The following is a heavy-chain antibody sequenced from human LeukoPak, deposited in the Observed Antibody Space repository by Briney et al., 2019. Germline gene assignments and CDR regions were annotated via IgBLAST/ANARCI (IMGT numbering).Heavy chain of an antibody. CDR1: GYTFTNNF. Sequence: ASVKVSCKAFGYTFTNNFMHWVRQAPGQGPEWMGLISPTGSFTAYAQKFQGRVTLTRDLSTSTVYMELSSLRSEDTAVYYCARDLEYGGYEVRFDPWGQGTLVTVSS. CDR2: ISPTGSFT. D-gene: IGHD5-12*01. J-gene: IGHJ5*02. V-gene: IGHV1-46*01. CDR3: ARDLEYGGYEVRFDP.